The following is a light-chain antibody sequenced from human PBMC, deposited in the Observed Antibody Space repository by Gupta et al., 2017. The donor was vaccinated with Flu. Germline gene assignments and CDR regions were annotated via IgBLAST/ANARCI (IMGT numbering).Light chain of an antibody. J-gene: IGLJ3*02. CDR3: GTWDTSLGFSRV. CDR1: SSNIGANY. Sequence: QSVLTQPPSVSAAPGQKVTISCSGSSSNIGANYVSWYQQLPGTAPKLLIYDNDKRSSGIPDRFSGSKSGTSATLDITGLQTGDEADYYCGTWDTSLGFSRVFGGGTKLTVL. CDR2: DND. V-gene: IGLV1-51*01.